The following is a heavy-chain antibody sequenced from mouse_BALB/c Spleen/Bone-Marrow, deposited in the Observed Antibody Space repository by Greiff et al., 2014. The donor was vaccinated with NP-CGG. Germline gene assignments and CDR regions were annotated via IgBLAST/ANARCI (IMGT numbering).Heavy chain of an antibody. CDR1: GFTFSNYG. D-gene: IGHD2-3*01. J-gene: IGHJ4*01. Sequence: EVQRVESGGDLVKPGGSLKLSCAASGFTFSNYGMSWVRQTPDKRLEWVATLSSGGSYTYYPDSVKGRFTISRDNAKNTLYLQMSSLKSEDTAMYYCARRDGGPMDYWGQGTSVTVSS. V-gene: IGHV5-6*01. CDR2: LSSGGSYT. CDR3: ARRDGGPMDY.